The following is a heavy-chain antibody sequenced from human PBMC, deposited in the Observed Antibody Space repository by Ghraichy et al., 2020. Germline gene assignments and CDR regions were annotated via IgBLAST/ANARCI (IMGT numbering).Heavy chain of an antibody. V-gene: IGHV4-31*02. Sequence: GKSLEWIGYIYYSGNTYYNPSLKSRVTISVDTSKNQFFMKLSSVTATDTAVYYCARGELRCFDYWCQGTL. CDR3: ARGELRCFDY. D-gene: IGHD4-17*01. CDR2: IYYSGNT. J-gene: IGHJ4*02.